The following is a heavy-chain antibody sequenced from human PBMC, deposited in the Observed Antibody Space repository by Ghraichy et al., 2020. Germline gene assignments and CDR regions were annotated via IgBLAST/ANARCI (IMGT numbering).Heavy chain of an antibody. D-gene: IGHD2-8*01. CDR2: ISAYNGNT. V-gene: IGHV1-18*01. J-gene: IGHJ6*02. CDR3: AREAKDIVLMVYASHYYYGMDV. CDR1: GYTFTSYG. Sequence: ASVKVSCKASGYTFTSYGISWVRQAPGQGLEWMGWISAYNGNTNYAQKLQGRVTMTTDTSTSTAYMELRSLRSDDTAVYYCAREAKDIVLMVYASHYYYGMDVWGQGTTVTVSS.